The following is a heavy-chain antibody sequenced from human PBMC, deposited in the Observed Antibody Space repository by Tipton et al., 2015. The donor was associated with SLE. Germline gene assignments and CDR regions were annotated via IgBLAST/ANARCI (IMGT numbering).Heavy chain of an antibody. CDR2: IYPGDSDT. Sequence: QLVQSGAEVKKPGESLKSSCKGYGYSFTSYWIGWVRQMPGKGLEWMGIIYPGDSDTRYSPYFQGQVSIPDDKSISTAYLQWSSLKASDTAIYYCARHGGDVPMTTVTNCWYFDLWGRGTLVTVSS. CDR1: GYSFTSYW. J-gene: IGHJ2*01. V-gene: IGHV5-51*01. D-gene: IGHD4-11*01. CDR3: ARHGGDVPMTTVTNCWYFDL.